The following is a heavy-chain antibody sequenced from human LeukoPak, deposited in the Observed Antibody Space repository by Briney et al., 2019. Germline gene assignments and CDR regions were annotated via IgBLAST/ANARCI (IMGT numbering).Heavy chain of an antibody. D-gene: IGHD1/OR15-1a*01. CDR1: GYNFTSDW. CDR3: TREGTKQGTPKVGFP. J-gene: IGHJ5*02. CDR2: IYLGNSDT. Sequence: GESLKISCKGSGYNFTSDWIGWVRQMPGEGLEWMGIIYLGNSDTRYSPSFQGQVTISADKSISTAYLQWSSLKASDTAMYYCTREGTKQGTPKVGFPWGQGTRVPVS. V-gene: IGHV5-51*01.